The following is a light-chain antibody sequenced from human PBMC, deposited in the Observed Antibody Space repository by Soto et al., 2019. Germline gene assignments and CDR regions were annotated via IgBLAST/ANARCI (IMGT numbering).Light chain of an antibody. CDR2: DAS. V-gene: IGKV3-11*01. Sequence: EIVLTQSPATLSLSPGERATLSCRASQSVSSFLAWFQQKPGQAPRLLIYDASNRATGIPARFSGSGSGTDFTLIISSLEPEDFAVYYCQQRSNWPQLTFGGGTNVEIE. CDR1: QSVSSF. J-gene: IGKJ4*01. CDR3: QQRSNWPQLT.